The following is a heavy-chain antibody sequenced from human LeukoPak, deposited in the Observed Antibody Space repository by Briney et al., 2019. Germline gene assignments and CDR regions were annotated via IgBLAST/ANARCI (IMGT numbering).Heavy chain of an antibody. CDR1: GGTFSSYA. D-gene: IGHD2-8*01. CDR2: IIPIFGTA. V-gene: IGHV1-69*13. Sequence: GASVKVSCKASGGTFSSYAISWVRQAPGQGLEWMGGIIPIFGTANYAQKFQGRVTITADESTSTAYMELSSLRSEDTAVYYCARDPFPYCTNGVCYQHYYYYYGMDVWGQGTTVTVSS. J-gene: IGHJ6*02. CDR3: ARDPFPYCTNGVCYQHYYYYYGMDV.